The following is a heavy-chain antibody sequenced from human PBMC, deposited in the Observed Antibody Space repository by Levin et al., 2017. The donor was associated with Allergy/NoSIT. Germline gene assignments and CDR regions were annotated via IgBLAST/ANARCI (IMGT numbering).Heavy chain of an antibody. CDR3: AKGGNYAHKIDY. V-gene: IGHV3-30*18. CDR1: GFTFSSYG. D-gene: IGHD3-16*01. CDR2: ISYDGSNK. Sequence: SCAASGFTFSSYGMHWVRQAPGKGLEWVAVISYDGSNKYYADSVKGRFTISRDNSKNTLYLQMNSLRAEDTAVYYCAKGGNYAHKIDYWGQGTLVTVSS. J-gene: IGHJ4*02.